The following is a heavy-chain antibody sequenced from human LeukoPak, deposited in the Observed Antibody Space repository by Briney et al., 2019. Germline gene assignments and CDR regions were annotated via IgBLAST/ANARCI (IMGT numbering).Heavy chain of an antibody. CDR1: GGSISSSRDY. J-gene: IGHJ4*02. D-gene: IGHD6-13*01. CDR3: ANLVGYSSSWYLGESY. V-gene: IGHV4-39*01. CDR2: IYYSGST. Sequence: SETLSLTCTVSGGSISSSRDYWAWIRQPPGKGLEWIGSIYYSGSTYYNPSLKSRVTISVDTSKNQFSLKLSSVTAADTAVYYCANLVGYSSSWYLGESYWGQGTLVTVSS.